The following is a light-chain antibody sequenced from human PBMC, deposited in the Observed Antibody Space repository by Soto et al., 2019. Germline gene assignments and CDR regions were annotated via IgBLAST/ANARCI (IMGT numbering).Light chain of an antibody. J-gene: IGKJ1*01. Sequence: DLQMTQSPSSLSASVGDTVTITCRASQSIAKYLNWYQHKPGRAPNLLIYGAFVLQSGVPSRFSGSGSGTDFTLTISSLQPEDFASYYCQQSYTTPRTFGPGTKVEIK. CDR3: QQSYTTPRT. CDR2: GAF. CDR1: QSIAKY. V-gene: IGKV1-39*01.